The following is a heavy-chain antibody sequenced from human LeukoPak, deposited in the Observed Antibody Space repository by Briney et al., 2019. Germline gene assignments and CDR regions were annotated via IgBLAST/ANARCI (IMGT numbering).Heavy chain of an antibody. J-gene: IGHJ4*02. D-gene: IGHD6-6*01. Sequence: GASVKVSCKASGGTFSSYAISWVRQAPGQGLEWMGRIIPIFGTANYAQKFQGRVTITTDESTSTAYMELGSLRSEDTAVYYCAADADLYSSSSPIDYWGQGTLVTVSS. V-gene: IGHV1-69*05. CDR2: IIPIFGTA. CDR3: AADADLYSSSSPIDY. CDR1: GGTFSSYA.